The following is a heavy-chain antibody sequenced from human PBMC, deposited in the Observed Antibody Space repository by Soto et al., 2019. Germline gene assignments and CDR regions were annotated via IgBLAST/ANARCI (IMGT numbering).Heavy chain of an antibody. V-gene: IGHV3-33*01. Sequence: GGSLRLSCAASGFIFSNYGMHWVRQAPGKGLEWVAVIWYDGSNKYYTDSVKGRFTISRDNSKNTLYLQMSSLRAEDTAVYYCARDFVVGGPTINYYYGMDVWGQGTTVTVSS. CDR3: ARDFVVGGPTINYYYGMDV. J-gene: IGHJ6*02. D-gene: IGHD1-26*01. CDR2: IWYDGSNK. CDR1: GFIFSNYG.